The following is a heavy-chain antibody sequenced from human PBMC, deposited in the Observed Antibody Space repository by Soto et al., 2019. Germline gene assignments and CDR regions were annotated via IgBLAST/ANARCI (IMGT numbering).Heavy chain of an antibody. V-gene: IGHV4-31*03. CDR2: INDSGST. CDR3: ARDFAYFDS. J-gene: IGHJ4*02. CDR1: GGSIRSAGHY. D-gene: IGHD3-3*01. Sequence: PSETLSLTCTVSGGSIRSAGHYWSWIRQHPGKGLEWIGYINDSGSTFYNPSLRSRLNISVDTSENQFSLRLTSVTAADTAVYFCARDFAYFDSWGQGTLVTVSS.